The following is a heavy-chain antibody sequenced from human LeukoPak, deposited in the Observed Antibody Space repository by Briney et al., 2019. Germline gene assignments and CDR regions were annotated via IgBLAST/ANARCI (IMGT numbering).Heavy chain of an antibody. J-gene: IGHJ4*02. D-gene: IGHD6-13*01. CDR2: IYSGGST. CDR3: LIAAAGNEFDY. V-gene: IGHV3-66*01. CDR1: GFTVRSNY. Sequence: PGGSLRLSCAASGFTVRSNYMSWVRQAPGKGLEWVSVIYSGGSTYYADSVKGRFTISRDNSKNTLYLQMNSLRAEDTAVYYCLIAAAGNEFDYWGQGTLVTVSS.